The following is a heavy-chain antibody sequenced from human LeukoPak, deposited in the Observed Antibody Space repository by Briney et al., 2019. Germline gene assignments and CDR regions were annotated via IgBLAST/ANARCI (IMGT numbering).Heavy chain of an antibody. J-gene: IGHJ4*02. V-gene: IGHV3-23*01. Sequence: TGGSLRLSCAASGFTFSIYAMSWVRQAPGKGLEWVSSVSSSGDSTFYADSVEDRFTISRDNSKNTLYLQMSRLKAEDTAVYYCAKDRPNYHESNGHYYRRNGDYWGQGTLVTVSS. D-gene: IGHD3-22*01. CDR3: AKDRPNYHESNGHYYRRNGDY. CDR1: GFTFSIYA. CDR2: VSSSGDST.